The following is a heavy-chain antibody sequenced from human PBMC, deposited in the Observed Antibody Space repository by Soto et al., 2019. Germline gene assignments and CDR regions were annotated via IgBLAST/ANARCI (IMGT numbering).Heavy chain of an antibody. J-gene: IGHJ4*02. CDR2: IYYSGST. V-gene: IGHV4-59*08. CDR1: GGSISNYY. Sequence: PSETLSLTCIIAGGSISNYYWSWILKPPGKGLEWIGYIYYSGSTNYNPSLTSRVTISVDTSKNQFSLKLSSVTAADTAVYYCARHRYSYGVYYFDYWGQGTLVTVS. CDR3: ARHRYSYGVYYFDY. D-gene: IGHD5-18*01.